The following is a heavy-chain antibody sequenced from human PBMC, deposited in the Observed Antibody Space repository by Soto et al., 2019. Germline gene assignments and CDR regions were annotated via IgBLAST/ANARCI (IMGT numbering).Heavy chain of an antibody. D-gene: IGHD3-3*01. CDR3: ARTATLTIFGVVTRDDAFDI. V-gene: IGHV3-21*01. Sequence: ILSCAASGFTFSSYSMNWVRQAPGKGLEWVSSISSSSSYIYYADSVKGRFTISRDNAKNSLYLQMNSLRAEDTAVYYCARTATLTIFGVVTRDDAFDIWGQGTMVTVS. CDR2: ISSSSSYI. J-gene: IGHJ3*02. CDR1: GFTFSSYS.